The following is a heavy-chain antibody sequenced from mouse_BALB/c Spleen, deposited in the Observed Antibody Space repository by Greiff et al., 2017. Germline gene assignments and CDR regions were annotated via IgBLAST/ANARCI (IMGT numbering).Heavy chain of an antibody. V-gene: IGHV2-6-7*01. Sequence: VQLQQSGPGLVAPSQSLSITCTVSGFSLTGYGVNWVRQPPGKGLEWLGMIWGDGSTDYNSALKSRLSISKDNSKSQVFLKMNSLQTDDTARYYCAREDGYDEDAMDYWGQGTSVTVSS. CDR3: AREDGYDEDAMDY. D-gene: IGHD2-2*01. J-gene: IGHJ4*01. CDR1: GFSLTGYG. CDR2: IWGDGST.